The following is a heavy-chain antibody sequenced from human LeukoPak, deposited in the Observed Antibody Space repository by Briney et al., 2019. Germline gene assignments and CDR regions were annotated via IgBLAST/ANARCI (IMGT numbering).Heavy chain of an antibody. V-gene: IGHV3-23*01. CDR2: ISGSGGST. Sequence: PGGSLRLSCAASGFTFSSYGMSWVRQAPGKGLEWVSAISGSGGSTYYADSVKGRFTISRDNAKNSLYLQMNSLRAEDTAVYYCARAPGAYYYGSGSYYNALNYWGQGTLVTVSS. CDR3: ARAPGAYYYGSGSYYNALNY. J-gene: IGHJ4*02. D-gene: IGHD3-10*01. CDR1: GFTFSSYG.